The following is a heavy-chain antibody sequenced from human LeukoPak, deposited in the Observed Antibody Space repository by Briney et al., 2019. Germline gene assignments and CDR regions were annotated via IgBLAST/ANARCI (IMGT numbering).Heavy chain of an antibody. D-gene: IGHD3-10*01. CDR1: GFTFSDYY. CDR3: ARDYYYGSGSYSGDY. Sequence: GGSLGLSCAASGFTFSDYYMSWIRQAPGKGLEWVSYISSSGSTIYYADSVKGRFTISRDNAKNSLYLQMNSLRAEDTAVYYCARDYYYGSGSYSGDYWGQGTQVTVSS. J-gene: IGHJ4*02. CDR2: ISSSGSTI. V-gene: IGHV3-11*04.